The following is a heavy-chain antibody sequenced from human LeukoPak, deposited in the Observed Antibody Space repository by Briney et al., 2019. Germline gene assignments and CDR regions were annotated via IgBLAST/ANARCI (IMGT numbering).Heavy chain of an antibody. CDR3: ARESSSGWYYFDY. J-gene: IGHJ4*02. Sequence: ASVKVSCKASGYTFSRYGMSWVRQAPGQGLEWMGWISPKNGNRNYAQKVQGRVTVTTDTSTSTAFMELRSLRCDDTAVYYCARESSSGWYYFDYWGQGTLVTVSS. CDR2: ISPKNGNR. V-gene: IGHV1-18*01. D-gene: IGHD6-19*01. CDR1: GYTFSRYG.